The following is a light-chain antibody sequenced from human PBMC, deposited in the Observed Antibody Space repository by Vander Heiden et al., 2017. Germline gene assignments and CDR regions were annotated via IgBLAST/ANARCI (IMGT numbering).Light chain of an antibody. CDR1: QSISNY. CDR3: QQSYSTPYT. Sequence: IQMTQSPSSLSASVGDRVTITCRASQSISNYLNWYQKKPGKAPKLLIYAASNLQSGVPSRFSGSGSGTDFTLTISSLQLEDFATYYCQQSYSTPYTFGQGTKLEIK. CDR2: AAS. V-gene: IGKV1-39*01. J-gene: IGKJ2*01.